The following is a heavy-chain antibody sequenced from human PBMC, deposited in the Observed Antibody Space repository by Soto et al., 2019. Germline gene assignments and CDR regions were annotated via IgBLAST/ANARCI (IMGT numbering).Heavy chain of an antibody. V-gene: IGHV3-30-3*01. D-gene: IGHD6-19*01. J-gene: IGHJ6*02. CDR1: GFTFSSYA. CDR3: ARVLESAWLVRNYYYYYGMDV. CDR2: ISYDGSNK. Sequence: GGSLRLSCAASGFTFSSYAMHWVRQAPGKGLEWVAVISYDGSNKYYADSVKGRFTISRDNSKNTLYLQMNSLRAEDTAVYYCARVLESAWLVRNYYYYYGMDVWGQGTTVTVSS.